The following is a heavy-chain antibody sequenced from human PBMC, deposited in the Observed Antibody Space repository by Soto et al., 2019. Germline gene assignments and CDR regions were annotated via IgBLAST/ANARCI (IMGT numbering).Heavy chain of an antibody. CDR1: GGTFSSYT. V-gene: IGHV1-69*02. CDR2: IIPILGIA. D-gene: IGHD2-2*01. Sequence: QVQLVQSGAEVKKPGSSVKVSCKASGGTFSSYTISWVRQAPGQGLEWMGRIIPILGIANYAQKFQGRVTXNADKSTSTAYMELSSLRSEDTAVYYCARQPAMLFPWGQGTLVTVSS. CDR3: ARQPAMLFP. J-gene: IGHJ5*02.